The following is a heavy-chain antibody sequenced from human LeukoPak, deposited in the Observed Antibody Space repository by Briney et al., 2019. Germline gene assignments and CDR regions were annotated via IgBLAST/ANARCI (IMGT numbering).Heavy chain of an antibody. J-gene: IGHJ6*02. V-gene: IGHV3-9*01. Sequence: GGSLRLSCGASGFTFDDYAMHWVRQAPGKGLEWVSGISWNSGSIGYADSVKGRFTISRDNAKNSLYLQMNSLRAEDTALYYCAKDKGGYYYYGMDVWGQGTTVTVSS. CDR2: ISWNSGSI. CDR1: GFTFDDYA. D-gene: IGHD3-16*01. CDR3: AKDKGGYYYYGMDV.